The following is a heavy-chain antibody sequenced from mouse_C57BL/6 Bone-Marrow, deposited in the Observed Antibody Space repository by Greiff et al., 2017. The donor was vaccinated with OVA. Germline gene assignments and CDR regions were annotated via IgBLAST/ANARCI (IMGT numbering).Heavy chain of an antibody. J-gene: IGHJ1*03. Sequence: EVQLQQSGAELVRPGASVKLSCTASGFNIKDDYMHWVKQRPEQGLEWIGWIDPENGDTEYASKFQGKATITADTSSNTAYLQLSSLTSEDTAVYYCTTHGSRYDWYFDVWGTGTTVTVSS. CDR2: IDPENGDT. CDR3: TTHGSRYDWYFDV. D-gene: IGHD1-1*01. V-gene: IGHV14-4*01. CDR1: GFNIKDDY.